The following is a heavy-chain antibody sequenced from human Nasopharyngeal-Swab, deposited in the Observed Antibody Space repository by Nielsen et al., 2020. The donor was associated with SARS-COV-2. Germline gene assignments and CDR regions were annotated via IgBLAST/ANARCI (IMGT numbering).Heavy chain of an antibody. J-gene: IGHJ6*02. Sequence: SLKISCTASGFTFDDYAMHWVRHAPGKGLEWVSGISWNSGSIGYGESVKGRFTISRDNAKSSLYLQMNAVRAEDTALYYCVRIGLYGMDVWGQGTTVTVSS. CDR3: VRIGLYGMDV. D-gene: IGHD2/OR15-2a*01. V-gene: IGHV3-9*01. CDR1: GFTFDDYA. CDR2: ISWNSGSI.